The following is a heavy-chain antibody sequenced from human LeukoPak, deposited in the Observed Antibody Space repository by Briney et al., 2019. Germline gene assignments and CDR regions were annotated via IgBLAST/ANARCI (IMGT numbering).Heavy chain of an antibody. CDR3: ARQVEVATISAFHI. CDR1: GYFFTTYW. J-gene: IGHJ3*02. V-gene: IGHV5-51*01. D-gene: IGHD5-12*01. CDR2: IYPGDSDN. Sequence: GESLKISCKASGYFFTTYWIGWVRQMPGKCLEWMGIIYPGDSDNRYSPSLRGQVTMSVDKSTSTAYLQWNSLKASDTAMYYCARQVEVATISAFHIWGQGTMVTVSS.